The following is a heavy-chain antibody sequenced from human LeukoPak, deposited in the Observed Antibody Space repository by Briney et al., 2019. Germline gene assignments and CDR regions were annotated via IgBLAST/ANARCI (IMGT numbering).Heavy chain of an antibody. CDR3: ARARSGKWGFDY. Sequence: SETLSLTCTVYGGPFSGYYWSWIRQPPGRGLVWIGGINHSGSINYNPSLKSRVTISVDTSKNQFSLKLSSVTAADTAVYYCARARSGKWGFDYWGQGTLVTVSS. D-gene: IGHD1-26*01. CDR2: INHSGSI. J-gene: IGHJ4*02. V-gene: IGHV4-34*01. CDR1: GGPFSGYY.